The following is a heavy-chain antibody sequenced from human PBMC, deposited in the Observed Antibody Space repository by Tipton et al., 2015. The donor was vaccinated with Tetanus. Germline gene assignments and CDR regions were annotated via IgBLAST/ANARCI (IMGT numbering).Heavy chain of an antibody. CDR3: ARSKFLWSGGSLSGFDS. V-gene: IGHV4-59*01. J-gene: IGHJ4*02. Sequence: TLSLTCTVSGGSMSTYYWSWIRQPPGKGLEWIGYVYYTGSTDYNPSLKSRVTISVDTSKSQFSLRLTSVTAADTAVYYCARSKFLWSGGSLSGFDSWGQGPLGNVPA. CDR1: GGSMSTYY. D-gene: IGHD3-10*01. CDR2: VYYTGST.